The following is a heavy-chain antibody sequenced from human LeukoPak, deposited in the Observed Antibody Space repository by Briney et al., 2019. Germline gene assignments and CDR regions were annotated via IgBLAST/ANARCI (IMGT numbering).Heavy chain of an antibody. CDR3: AKDAPAIVGATY. D-gene: IGHD1-26*01. CDR2: IWYDGSNK. J-gene: IGHJ4*02. V-gene: IGHV3-33*03. Sequence: PGRSLRLSCAASGFTFSSYGMHWVRQAPGKGLEWVAVIWYDGSNKYYADSVKGRFTISRDNSKNSLSLQMNSLRAEDTAVYYCAKDAPAIVGATYWGQGTLVTVSS. CDR1: GFTFSSYG.